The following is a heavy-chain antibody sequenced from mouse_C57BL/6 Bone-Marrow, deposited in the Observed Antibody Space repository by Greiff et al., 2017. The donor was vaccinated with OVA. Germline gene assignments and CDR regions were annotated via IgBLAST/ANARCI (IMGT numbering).Heavy chain of an antibody. Sequence: EVKLLESGGGLVQPGGSLNLSCAASGFTFTDYYMRWVRQPPGKALEWLGFIRHKANGYTNEYSASVKGRFTISRDNSQSILYLQMNALRAEDSATYYCASPFMTTDYYAMDYWGQGTSVTVSS. D-gene: IGHD1-1*01. CDR3: ASPFMTTDYYAMDY. J-gene: IGHJ4*01. CDR1: GFTFTDYY. V-gene: IGHV7-3*01. CDR2: IRHKANGYTN.